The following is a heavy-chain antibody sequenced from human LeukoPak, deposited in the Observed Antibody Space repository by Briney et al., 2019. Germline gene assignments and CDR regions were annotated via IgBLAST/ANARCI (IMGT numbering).Heavy chain of an antibody. CDR3: ASTGYCRSTSCYMNFQH. CDR1: GYSFTSYW. V-gene: IGHV5-51*01. D-gene: IGHD2-2*02. CDR2: IYPGDSDT. Sequence: GESLKISCKGSGYSFTSYWIGWVRQMPGKGLEWMGIIYPGDSDTRYSPSFQGQVTISADKSISTAYLQWSSLKALDTAMYYCASTGYCRSTSCYMNFQHWGQGTLVTVSS. J-gene: IGHJ1*01.